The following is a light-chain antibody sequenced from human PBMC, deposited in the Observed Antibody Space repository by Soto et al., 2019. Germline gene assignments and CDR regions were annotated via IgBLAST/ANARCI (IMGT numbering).Light chain of an antibody. J-gene: IGKJ2*01. CDR1: QSFRDG. CDR2: RAS. Sequence: DIQMTQSPSTLSASVGDRVTITCRASQSFRDGLAWYQQKPGKAPKLLIYRASYLESGVPSRFSGSGSGTEFTLTISSLQPDDFATYYCQQYNSFSFGQGTQLEIK. V-gene: IGKV1-5*03. CDR3: QQYNSFS.